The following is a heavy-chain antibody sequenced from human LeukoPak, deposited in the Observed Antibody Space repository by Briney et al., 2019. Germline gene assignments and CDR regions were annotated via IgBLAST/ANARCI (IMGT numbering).Heavy chain of an antibody. V-gene: IGHV4-59*08. Sequence: PSETLSLTCTLSGVSICSYFGSWIRQPPGKGLEWIGYIDNRGSTNYNPSLKSRVTISVDTSKNQFSLKLNSVPAADTAVYYCARGGSYTPYSGQGTLVTVSS. CDR3: ARGGSYTPY. CDR1: GVSICSYF. D-gene: IGHD1-26*01. CDR2: IDNRGST. J-gene: IGHJ4*02.